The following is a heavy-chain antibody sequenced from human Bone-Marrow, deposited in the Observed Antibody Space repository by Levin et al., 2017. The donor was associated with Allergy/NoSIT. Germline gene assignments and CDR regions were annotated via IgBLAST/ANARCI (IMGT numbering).Heavy chain of an antibody. V-gene: IGHV1-69*06. J-gene: IGHJ6*03. CDR1: GGTFSSYA. Sequence: ASVKVSCKASGGTFSSYAISWVRQAPAQGLEWMGGIIPIFGTANYAQKFQGRVTITADKSTSTAYMELSSLRSEDTAVYYCARRLIRYTQTYYYYYYMDVWGKGTTVTVSS. D-gene: IGHD5-18*01. CDR3: ARRLIRYTQTYYYYYYMDV. CDR2: IIPIFGTA.